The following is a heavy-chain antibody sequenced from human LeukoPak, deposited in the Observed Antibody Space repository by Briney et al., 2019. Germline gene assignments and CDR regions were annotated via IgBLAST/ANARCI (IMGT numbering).Heavy chain of an antibody. CDR3: ARDGPGYYDTSGYPYYFDY. V-gene: IGHV4-39*07. D-gene: IGHD3-22*01. Sequence: SETLSLTCTVSGGSISSTTYYWGWIRQPPGRDLEWIGSISYSGTTYYTPSLKSRVTVSLDTSKNQFSLKLSSVTAADTAVYYCARDGPGYYDTSGYPYYFDYWGQGTMVTVSS. CDR1: GGSISSTTYY. CDR2: ISYSGTT. J-gene: IGHJ4*02.